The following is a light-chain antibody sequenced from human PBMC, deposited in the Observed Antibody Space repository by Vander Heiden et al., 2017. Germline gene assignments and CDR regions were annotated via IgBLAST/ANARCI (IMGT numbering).Light chain of an antibody. Sequence: SPSSLSASVGDRVTITCRASQSIRNNLNWYQQKPGKAPKLLIYAASSLQSGMPSRCSGSGSGRDFTLTISNKQPEEFATSYCQEGDSTAPYTFGQRTKLEIK. J-gene: IGKJ2*01. CDR3: QEGDSTAPYT. CDR1: QSIRNN. CDR2: AAS. V-gene: IGKV1-39*01.